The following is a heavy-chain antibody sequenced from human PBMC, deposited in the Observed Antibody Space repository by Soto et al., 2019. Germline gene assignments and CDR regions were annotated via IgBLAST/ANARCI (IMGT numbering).Heavy chain of an antibody. Sequence: EVQLVESGGGLVQPGGSLRLSCAASGFTFSNYCMHWVRQAPGEGLVWVSRIKEGGSSTFYADSVKGRFTISRDNAKNTLYLQMNSLRAEDTGVYYCARLSGITPREVDSWGQGTLVTVSP. J-gene: IGHJ4*02. CDR3: ARLSGITPREVDS. V-gene: IGHV3-74*01. CDR1: GFTFSNYC. D-gene: IGHD3-10*01. CDR2: IKEGGSST.